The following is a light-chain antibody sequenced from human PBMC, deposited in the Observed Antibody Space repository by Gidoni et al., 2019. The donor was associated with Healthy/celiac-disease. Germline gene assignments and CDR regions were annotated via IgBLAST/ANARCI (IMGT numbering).Light chain of an antibody. J-gene: IGKJ1*01. CDR2: DAS. Sequence: EIVFTQSPATLSFSPVERATLSCRASQSVSSYLAGYQQKPGQAPRLLIYDASNRDTGIPARFSGSGAGTDFTLTISSLEPEDGAVYYCQQRSNWPPWMFGQGTKVEIK. CDR1: QSVSSY. V-gene: IGKV3-11*01. CDR3: QQRSNWPPWM.